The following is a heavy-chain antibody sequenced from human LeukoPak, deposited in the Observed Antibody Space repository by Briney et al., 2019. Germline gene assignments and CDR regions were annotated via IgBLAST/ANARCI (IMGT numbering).Heavy chain of an antibody. CDR2: TYYSGST. CDR3: ARHGNYDSSGYYSAFDY. V-gene: IGHV4-39*01. J-gene: IGHJ4*02. D-gene: IGHD3-22*01. Sequence: PSETLSLTCTVSGGSISSSSYYWGWIRQPPGKGLEWIGSTYYSGSTYYNPSLKSRVTISVDTSKNQFSLKLSSVTAADTAVYYCARHGNYDSSGYYSAFDYWGQGTLVTVSS. CDR1: GGSISSSSYY.